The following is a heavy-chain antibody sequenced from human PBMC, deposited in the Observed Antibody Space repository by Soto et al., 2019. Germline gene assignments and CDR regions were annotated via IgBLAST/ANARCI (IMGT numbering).Heavy chain of an antibody. CDR3: ASGGAYDPNFDY. D-gene: IGHD5-12*01. J-gene: IGHJ4*02. V-gene: IGHV1-69*01. Sequence: QVQLVQSGAEVKKPGSSVKVSCKASGGTFSSYPISWVRQAPGQGLEWMGGIIPIFGTPNYAQRFQGRVTSTADESTSTAYMELSSLRAEDTAVYYCASGGAYDPNFDYWGQGTLVTVSS. CDR2: IIPIFGTP. CDR1: GGTFSSYP.